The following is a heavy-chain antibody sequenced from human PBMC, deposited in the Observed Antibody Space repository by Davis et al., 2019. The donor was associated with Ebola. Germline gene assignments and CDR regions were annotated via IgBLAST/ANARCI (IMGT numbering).Heavy chain of an antibody. CDR3: ARHGSSGWFDY. CDR2: INHSGST. Sequence: MPSETLSLTCAVYGGSFSGYYWSWIRQPPGKGLEWIGEINHSGSTNYNPSLKSRVTISVDTSKNQFSLKLSSVTAADTAVYYCARHGSSGWFDYWGQGTLVTVSS. V-gene: IGHV4-34*01. D-gene: IGHD6-19*01. CDR1: GGSFSGYY. J-gene: IGHJ4*02.